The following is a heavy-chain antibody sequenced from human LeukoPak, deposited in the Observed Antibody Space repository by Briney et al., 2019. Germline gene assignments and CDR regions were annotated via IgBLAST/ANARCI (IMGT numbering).Heavy chain of an antibody. D-gene: IGHD3-22*01. Sequence: GESLKLSCAVSGFTVSSNCMSWVRQAPGKGLEWVSVTDSGSGTYYADSVKGRFTISRDNSKNTLYLQMNSLRADDTAIYYCARGHSRDYYYAVDVWGQGTTVTVSS. CDR3: ARGHSRDYYYAVDV. CDR1: GFTVSSNC. J-gene: IGHJ6*02. CDR2: TDSGSGT. V-gene: IGHV3-66*01.